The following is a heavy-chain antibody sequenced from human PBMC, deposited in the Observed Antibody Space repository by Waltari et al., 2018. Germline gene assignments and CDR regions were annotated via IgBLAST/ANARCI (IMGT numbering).Heavy chain of an antibody. J-gene: IGHJ4*02. CDR2: IYPGDPDT. CDR3: ARQVTAAGPDY. D-gene: IGHD6-13*01. V-gene: IGHV5-51*01. CDR1: VYSFTSYW. Sequence: VQLVQSGAEVKKPGESLKISCKGSVYSFTSYWIGWVRQMPGKGLEWRGSIYPGDPDTRYSPSLQGQVTSSADKSISTAYLQWSSLKASDTAMYYCARQVTAAGPDYWGQGTLVTVSS.